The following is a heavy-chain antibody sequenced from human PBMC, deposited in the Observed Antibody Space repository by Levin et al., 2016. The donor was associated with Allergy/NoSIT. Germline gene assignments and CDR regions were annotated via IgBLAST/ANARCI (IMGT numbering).Heavy chain of an antibody. J-gene: IGHJ4*02. CDR3: ARDQLSYGDYVY. Sequence: VRQMPGKGLEWVANIKQDGSEKYYVDSVKGRFTISRDNAKNSLYLQMNSLRAEDTAVYYCARDQLSYGDYVYWGQGTLVTVSS. CDR2: IKQDGSEK. D-gene: IGHD4-17*01. V-gene: IGHV3-7*04.